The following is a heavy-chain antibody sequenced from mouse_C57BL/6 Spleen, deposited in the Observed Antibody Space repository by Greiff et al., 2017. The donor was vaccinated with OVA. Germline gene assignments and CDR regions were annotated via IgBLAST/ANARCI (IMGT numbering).Heavy chain of an antibody. CDR1: GFSLTSYG. V-gene: IGHV2-3*01. CDR3: AKSYYYGSSYWYFDV. Sequence: VKLVESGPGLVAPSQSLSITCTVSGFSLTSYGVSWVRQPPGKGLEWLGVLWGDGSTNYHSALISRLSISTDNSKSQVFLKLNSLQTDDTATYYCAKSYYYGSSYWYFDVWGTGTTVTVSS. CDR2: LWGDGST. D-gene: IGHD1-1*01. J-gene: IGHJ1*03.